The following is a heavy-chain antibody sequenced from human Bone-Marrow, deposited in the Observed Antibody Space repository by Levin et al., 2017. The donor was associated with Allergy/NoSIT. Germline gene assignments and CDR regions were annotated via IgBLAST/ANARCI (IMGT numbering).Heavy chain of an antibody. J-gene: IGHJ4*02. V-gene: IGHV1-69*01. D-gene: IGHD3-22*01. CDR3: ASRRQDSSGYLFDY. CDR1: GGTFSSYA. CDR2: IIPIFGTA. Sequence: KISCKASGGTFSSYAISWVRQAPGQGLEWMGGIIPIFGTANYAQKFQGRVTITADESTSTAYMELSSLRSEDTAVYYCASRRQDSSGYLFDYWGQGTLVTVSS.